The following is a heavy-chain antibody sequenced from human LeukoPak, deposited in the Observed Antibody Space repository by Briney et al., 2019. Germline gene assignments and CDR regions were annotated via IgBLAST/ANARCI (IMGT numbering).Heavy chain of an antibody. CDR2: IYNSGNT. V-gene: IGHV4-59*01. J-gene: IGHJ4*02. CDR3: ARYRGTYGYYFDY. Sequence: SETLSLTCTVPGGSISSYYWSWIRQPPGNGLEWIGYIYNSGNTNYNLFLKSRVTISADTSKNQFSLKLTSVTAADTAVYYCARYRGTYGYYFDYWGQGKLVIVSS. D-gene: IGHD5-24*01. CDR1: GGSISSYY.